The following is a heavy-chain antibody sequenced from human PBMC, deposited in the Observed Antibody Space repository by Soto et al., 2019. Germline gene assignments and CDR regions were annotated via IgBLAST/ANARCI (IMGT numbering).Heavy chain of an antibody. Sequence: EVQLVESGGGLVQPGGSLRLSCAATGFTFSTYWMHWVRQGPGKGLVWVSRISTDGSSTTYADSVKGRCTISRDNAKNPLYLQINSLRAEDTAVYYCARATGSNHPFDYWGQGSLVTVSS. V-gene: IGHV3-74*01. CDR1: GFTFSTYW. D-gene: IGHD2-2*01. CDR3: ARATGSNHPFDY. CDR2: ISTDGSST. J-gene: IGHJ4*02.